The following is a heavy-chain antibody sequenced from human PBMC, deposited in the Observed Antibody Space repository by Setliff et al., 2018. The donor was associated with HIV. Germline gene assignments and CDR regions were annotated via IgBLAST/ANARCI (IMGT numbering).Heavy chain of an antibody. D-gene: IGHD3-10*01. Sequence: SETLSLTCTVSGGSISGYYWSWIRQPPGKGLEWIGEINHSGSNNYNPSLKSRVTISVDTSTNQFSLKLSSGTAADTAVYYCARNDYGSGTYNWFDPWGQGTLVTVSS. CDR3: ARNDYGSGTYNWFDP. CDR2: INHSGSN. J-gene: IGHJ5*02. V-gene: IGHV4-34*01. CDR1: GGSISGYY.